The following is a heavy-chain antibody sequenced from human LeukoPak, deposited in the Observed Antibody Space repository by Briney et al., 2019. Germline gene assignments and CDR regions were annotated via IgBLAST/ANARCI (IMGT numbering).Heavy chain of an antibody. Sequence: GGSLRLSCAASGFTFSSYSMNWVRQAPGKGLEWVSSISSSSSYIYYADSVKGRFTISRDNAKNSLYLQMNSLRAEDTAVYYCARATDEWGLFDYWGQGTLVTVSS. D-gene: IGHD1-26*01. J-gene: IGHJ4*02. V-gene: IGHV3-21*01. CDR2: ISSSSSYI. CDR3: ARATDEWGLFDY. CDR1: GFTFSSYS.